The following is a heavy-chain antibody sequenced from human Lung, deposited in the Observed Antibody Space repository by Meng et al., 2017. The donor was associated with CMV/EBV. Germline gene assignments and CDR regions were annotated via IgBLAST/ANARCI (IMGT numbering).Heavy chain of an antibody. J-gene: IGHJ4*02. Sequence: QVQLPESGPGLVKPSGTLSLTCAVSGGSISSSKWWSWVRQPPGKGLEWSGEIYHSGSTNYYPPLKSRVTISVDKSKNQFSLKLSSVTAADTAVYYCARVVTALWGYYFDYWGQGTLVTVSS. CDR2: IYHSGST. CDR3: ARVVTALWGYYFDY. CDR1: GGSISSSKW. D-gene: IGHD2-21*02. V-gene: IGHV4-4*02.